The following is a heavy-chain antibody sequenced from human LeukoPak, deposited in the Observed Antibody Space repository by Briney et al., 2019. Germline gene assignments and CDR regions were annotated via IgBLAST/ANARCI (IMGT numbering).Heavy chain of an antibody. CDR3: ARGVDL. V-gene: IGHV4-34*01. Sequence: SETLSLTCGVSSGSLSGYYWRWIRQPPGGGLEWLGEITHSGSPNYNPSLKSRVTISGDTSKKQFSLNFKSVTAADTGVYYCARGVDLWGRGTPVTVSS. CDR2: ITHSGSP. CDR1: SGSLSGYY. J-gene: IGHJ2*01.